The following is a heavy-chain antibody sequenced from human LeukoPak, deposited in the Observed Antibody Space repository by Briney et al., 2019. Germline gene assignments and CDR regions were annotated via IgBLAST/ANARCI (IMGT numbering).Heavy chain of an antibody. CDR3: ARDRRPYRSSWTLDY. V-gene: IGHV3-30-3*01. Sequence: GGSLRLSCAASGFTFSSYAMHWVRQAPGKGLEWVAVISYDGSNKYYADSVKGRFTISRDNSKNTLYLQMNSLRAEDTAVYYCARDRRPYRSSWTLDYWGQGTLVTVSS. CDR1: GFTFSSYA. D-gene: IGHD6-13*01. CDR2: ISYDGSNK. J-gene: IGHJ4*02.